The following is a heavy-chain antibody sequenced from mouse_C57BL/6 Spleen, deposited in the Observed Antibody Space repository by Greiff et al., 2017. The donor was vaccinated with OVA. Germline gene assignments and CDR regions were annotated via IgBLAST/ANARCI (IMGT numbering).Heavy chain of an antibody. D-gene: IGHD1-1*01. J-gene: IGHJ2*01. CDR1: GYTFTDYN. CDR3: ARGDYYGSSYFDY. CDR2: INPNNGGT. V-gene: IGHV1-18*01. Sequence: EVQLQQSGAELVRPGASVTLSCKASGYTFTDYNMDWVKQSHGKSLEWIGDINPNNGGTIYNQKFKGKATLTVDKSSSTAYMELRSLTSEDTAVYDCARGDYYGSSYFDYWGQGTTLTVSS.